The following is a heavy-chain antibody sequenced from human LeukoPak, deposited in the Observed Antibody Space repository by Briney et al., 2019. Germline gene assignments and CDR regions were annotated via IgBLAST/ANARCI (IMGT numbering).Heavy chain of an antibody. D-gene: IGHD2-15*01. CDR3: ARVPNHIVVVVAATQYFDY. J-gene: IGHJ4*02. CDR2: ISSSGSTI. V-gene: IGHV3-48*03. Sequence: AGGSLRLSCAASGFTFSSYEMNWVRQAPEKGLEWVSYISSSGSTIYYADSVKGRFTISRDNAKNSLYLQMNSLRAEDTAVYYCARVPNHIVVVVAATQYFDYWGQGTLVTVPS. CDR1: GFTFSSYE.